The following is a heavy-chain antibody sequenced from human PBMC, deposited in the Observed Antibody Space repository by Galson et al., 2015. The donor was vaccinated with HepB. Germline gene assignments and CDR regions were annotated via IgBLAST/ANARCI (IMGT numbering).Heavy chain of an antibody. J-gene: IGHJ5*02. V-gene: IGHV6-1*01. CDR1: GDSVSSNSGA. CDR2: THYRSKWYN. Sequence: CAISGDSVSSNSGAWNWIRQSPSRGLEWLGRTHYRSKWYNEYAPSMKSRITFSADTSKNEFSLHLNSVTPEDTAVYYCARDPWGSAPWSQGTLVTVSS. CDR3: ARDPWGSAP. D-gene: IGHD7-27*01.